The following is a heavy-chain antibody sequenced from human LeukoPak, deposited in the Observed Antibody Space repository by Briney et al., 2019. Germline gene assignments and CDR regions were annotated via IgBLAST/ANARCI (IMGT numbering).Heavy chain of an antibody. Sequence: GGSLRLSCAASGFTVSSNYMSWVRQAPGKGLEWVSVIYSGGSTYYADSVKGRFTISRDDSKNTLYPQMNSLRAEDTAVYYCAREYRSIAAAGSFDYWGQGTLVTVSS. CDR1: GFTVSSNY. J-gene: IGHJ4*02. CDR3: AREYRSIAAAGSFDY. D-gene: IGHD6-13*01. V-gene: IGHV3-66*02. CDR2: IYSGGST.